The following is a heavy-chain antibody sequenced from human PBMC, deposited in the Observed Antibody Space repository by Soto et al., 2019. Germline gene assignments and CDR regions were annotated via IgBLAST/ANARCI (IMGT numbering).Heavy chain of an antibody. CDR1: GGSISSSSYY. CDR2: IYYSGST. D-gene: IGHD3-9*01. Sequence: SETLSLTCTVSGGSISSSSYYWGWIRQPPGKGLEWIGSIYYSGSTYYNPSLKSRVTISVDTSKNQFSLKLSSVTAADTAVYYCARHRGYYDILTGYYTELNFDYWGQGTLVTVS. CDR3: ARHRGYYDILTGYYTELNFDY. J-gene: IGHJ4*02. V-gene: IGHV4-39*01.